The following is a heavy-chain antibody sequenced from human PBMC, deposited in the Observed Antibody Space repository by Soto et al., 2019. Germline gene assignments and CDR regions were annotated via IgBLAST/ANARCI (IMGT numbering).Heavy chain of an antibody. CDR3: ARERFYYYDSSGYYPDY. CDR1: GFTFSSYW. D-gene: IGHD3-22*01. CDR2: IKQDGSEK. J-gene: IGHJ4*02. V-gene: IGHV3-7*03. Sequence: PGGSLRLSCAASGFTFSSYWMSWVRQAPGKGLEWVANIKQDGSEKYYVDSVKGRFTISRDNAKNSLYLQMNSLRAEDTAVYYCARERFYYYDSSGYYPDYWGQGTLVTVSS.